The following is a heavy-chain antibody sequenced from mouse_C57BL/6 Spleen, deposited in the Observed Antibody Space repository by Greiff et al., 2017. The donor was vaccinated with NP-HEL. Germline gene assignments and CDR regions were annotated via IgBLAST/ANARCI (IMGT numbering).Heavy chain of an antibody. J-gene: IGHJ3*01. V-gene: IGHV6-6*01. Sequence: EVKVVESGGGLVQPGGSMKLSCAASGFTFSDAWMDWVRQSPEKGLEWVAEIRNKANNHATYYAESVKGRFTISRDDSKSSVYLQMNSLRAEDTGIYYCTKPSFYYDFAGFAYWGQGTLVTVAA. CDR2: IRNKANNHAT. CDR1: GFTFSDAW. D-gene: IGHD2-4*01. CDR3: TKPSFYYDFAGFAY.